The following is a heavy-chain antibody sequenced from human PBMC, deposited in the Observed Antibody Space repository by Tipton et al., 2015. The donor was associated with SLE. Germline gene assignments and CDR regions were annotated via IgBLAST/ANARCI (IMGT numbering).Heavy chain of an antibody. CDR2: ISDNSATT. V-gene: IGHV3-23*01. J-gene: IGHJ4*02. CDR1: GFPFSSYS. Sequence: SLRLSCAASGFPFSSYSMSWVRQAPGKGLEWVSSISDNSATTYYADYVKGRFTISRDNSKNTLYLQMNSLRAEDTAVYYCAKGGVITLKDYWGQGTLVTVSS. CDR3: AKGGVITLKDY. D-gene: IGHD3-16*01.